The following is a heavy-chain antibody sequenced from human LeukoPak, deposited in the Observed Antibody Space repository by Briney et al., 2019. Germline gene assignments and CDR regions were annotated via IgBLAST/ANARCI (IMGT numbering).Heavy chain of an antibody. J-gene: IGHJ3*02. CDR3: ARDFFSNPFDI. CDR2: ISYDGSNK. V-gene: IGHV3-30*01. Sequence: GGSLRLSCAASGFTFSSYAMHWVRQAPGKGLEWVAVISYDGSNKYYADSVKGRFTISRDNSKNTLYLQMNSLRAEDTAVYYCARDFFSNPFDIWGQGTMVTVSS. CDR1: GFTFSSYA. D-gene: IGHD2/OR15-2a*01.